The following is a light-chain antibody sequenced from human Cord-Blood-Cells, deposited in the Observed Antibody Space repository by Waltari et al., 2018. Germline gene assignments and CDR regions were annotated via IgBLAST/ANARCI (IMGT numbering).Light chain of an antibody. CDR1: SSDVGGYNY. V-gene: IGLV2-14*01. Sequence: QSALTQPASVSGSPGQSITISCTGTSSDVGGYNYVSWYQQHPGKAPKLMIYDVSNLPSGVSNRFSVSKSGNTASLTISGLQAEDEADYYCSSYTSSSTLVFGTGTKVTVL. CDR2: DVS. CDR3: SSYTSSSTLV. J-gene: IGLJ1*01.